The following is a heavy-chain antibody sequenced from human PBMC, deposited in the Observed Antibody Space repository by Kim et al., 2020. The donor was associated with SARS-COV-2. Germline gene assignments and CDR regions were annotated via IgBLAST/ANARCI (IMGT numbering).Heavy chain of an antibody. D-gene: IGHD2-2*01. J-gene: IGHJ5*02. CDR2: IYHSGST. CDR1: GGSISSSNW. V-gene: IGHV4-4*02. Sequence: SETLSLTCAVSGGSISSSNWWSWVRQPPGKGLEWIGEIYHSGSTNYNPSHKSRATISVDKSKNQFSLKLSSVTAADTAVYYCARLRAEYAPTRRGWFDPWGQGTLVTVSS. CDR3: ARLRAEYAPTRRGWFDP.